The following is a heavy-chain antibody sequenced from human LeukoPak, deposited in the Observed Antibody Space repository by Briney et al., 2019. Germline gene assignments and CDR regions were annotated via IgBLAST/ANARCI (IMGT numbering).Heavy chain of an antibody. V-gene: IGHV3-48*02. CDR2: ISSSSSTI. CDR3: ALKPNFDY. J-gene: IGHJ4*02. CDR1: GSTFISYL. Sequence: GTSLRLSCAASGSTFISYLIHWVRQAPGKGLEWVSYISSSSSTIYYADSVKGRFTISRDNAKNSLYLQMNSLRDEDTAVYYCALKPNFDYWGQGTLVTVSS.